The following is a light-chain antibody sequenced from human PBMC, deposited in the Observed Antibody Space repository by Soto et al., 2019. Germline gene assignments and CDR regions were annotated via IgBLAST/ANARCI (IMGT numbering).Light chain of an antibody. CDR1: QSISSY. V-gene: IGKV1-39*01. J-gene: IGKJ3*01. CDR3: QQRYSTPFT. CDR2: AAS. Sequence: DIQMTQSPSSLSASVGDRVTITCRASQSISSYLNWYQQKPGKAPKLLVYAASSLQSGVPSRFSGSGYGTDFTLTISSLPPEDFATYNCQQRYSTPFTFGPGTKVDIK.